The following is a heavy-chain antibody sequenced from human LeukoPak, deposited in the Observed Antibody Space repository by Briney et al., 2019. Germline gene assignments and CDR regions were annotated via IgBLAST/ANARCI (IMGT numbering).Heavy chain of an antibody. D-gene: IGHD3-22*01. J-gene: IGHJ3*02. Sequence: PSETLSLTCTVSGGSISTYYWNWIRQPPGKGLEWIGYIYHSGSTNYNPSLQSRVTISVDTSKNQFSLNLNSVTAADTAVYYCARVGDYDSSVGAFDIWGQGTMVTVSS. CDR2: IYHSGST. CDR3: ARVGDYDSSVGAFDI. V-gene: IGHV4-59*01. CDR1: GGSISTYY.